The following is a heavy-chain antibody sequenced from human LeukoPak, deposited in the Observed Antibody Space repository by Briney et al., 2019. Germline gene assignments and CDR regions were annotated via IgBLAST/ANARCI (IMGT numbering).Heavy chain of an antibody. CDR1: GYSFTSYW. J-gene: IGHJ6*02. CDR3: ARLNYDFWSGYYPYYYGMDV. V-gene: IGHV5-51*01. CDR2: IYPGDSDT. D-gene: IGHD3-3*01. Sequence: GESLKISCKGSGYSFTSYWIGWVRQMPGKGVEWMGIIYPGDSDTRYSPSFQGQVTISADESISTAYLQWSSLKASDTAMYYCARLNYDFWSGYYPYYYGMDVWGQGTTVTVSS.